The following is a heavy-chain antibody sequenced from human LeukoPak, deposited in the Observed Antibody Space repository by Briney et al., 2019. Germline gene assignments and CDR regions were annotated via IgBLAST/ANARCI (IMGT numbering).Heavy chain of an antibody. CDR3: ARDGRPRGSSGWYHYDY. CDR1: GGSISSSSYY. D-gene: IGHD6-19*01. Sequence: PSETLSLTCTVSGGSISSSSYYWGWIRQPPGKGLEWIGSIYYSGSTNYNPSLKSRVTISVDTSKNQFSLKLSSVTAADTAVYYCARDGRPRGSSGWYHYDYWGQGTLVTVSS. CDR2: IYYSGST. V-gene: IGHV4-39*07. J-gene: IGHJ4*02.